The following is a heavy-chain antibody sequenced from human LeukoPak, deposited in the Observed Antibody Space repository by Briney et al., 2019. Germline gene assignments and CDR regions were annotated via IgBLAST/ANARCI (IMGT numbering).Heavy chain of an antibody. V-gene: IGHV1-69*05. D-gene: IGHD5-24*01. CDR1: GGTFSSYA. CDR2: IIPIFGTA. CDR3: ATNFRDGYNLIHYMDV. J-gene: IGHJ6*03. Sequence: SVKVSCKASGGTFSSYAISWVRQAPGQGLEWMGGIIPIFGTANYAQKFQGRVTITTDESTSTAYMELSSLRSEDTAVYYCATNFRDGYNLIHYMDVWGKGTTVTVSS.